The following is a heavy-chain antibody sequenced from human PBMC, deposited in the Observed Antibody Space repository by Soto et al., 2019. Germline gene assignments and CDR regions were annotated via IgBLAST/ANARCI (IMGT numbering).Heavy chain of an antibody. J-gene: IGHJ4*02. D-gene: IGHD3-22*01. Sequence: GGSLRLSCAASGFTFSSYAMHWVRQAPGKGLEWVAVISYDGSNKYYADSVKGRFTISRDNSKNTLYLQMNSLRAEDTAVYYCASGNVISGYYLGFRSFDYWGQGTLVTVSS. CDR2: ISYDGSNK. V-gene: IGHV3-30-3*01. CDR3: ASGNVISGYYLGFRSFDY. CDR1: GFTFSSYA.